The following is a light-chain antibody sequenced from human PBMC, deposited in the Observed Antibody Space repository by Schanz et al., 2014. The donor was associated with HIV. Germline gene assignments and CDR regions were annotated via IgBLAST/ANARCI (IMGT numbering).Light chain of an antibody. CDR3: QQYNNWYT. V-gene: IGKV3-15*01. J-gene: IGKJ2*01. CDR1: QSVSSN. CDR2: GAS. Sequence: EIVLTQSPGTLSLSPGETATLSCGASQSVSSNYLAWSQMKPGQAPRLLIYGASSRATGVPARFSGSGSGTEFTLTISSLQSEDFAVYYCQQYNNWYTFGQGTRLEIK.